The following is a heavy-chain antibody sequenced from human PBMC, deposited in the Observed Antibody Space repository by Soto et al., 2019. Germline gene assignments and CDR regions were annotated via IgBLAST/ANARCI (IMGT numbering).Heavy chain of an antibody. V-gene: IGHV1-69*13. J-gene: IGHJ5*02. CDR3: ARDWRYYYDSSGYRPNWFDP. D-gene: IGHD3-22*01. CDR1: GGTFSSYA. Sequence: GASVKVSCKASGGTFSSYAISWVRQAPGQGLEWMGGIIPIFGTANYAQKFQGRVTITADESTSTAYMELSSLRSEDTAVYYCARDWRYYYDSSGYRPNWFDPWGQGTLVTVSS. CDR2: IIPIFGTA.